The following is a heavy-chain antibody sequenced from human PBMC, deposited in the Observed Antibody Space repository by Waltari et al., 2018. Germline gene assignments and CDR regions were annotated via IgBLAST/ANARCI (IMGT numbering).Heavy chain of an antibody. Sequence: QVQLVQSGAEVKKPGSSVKVSCKASGGPFSSYALRWVRQAPGQGLEWMGGIIPIFGTANYAQKFQGRVTITADESTSTAYMELSSLRSEDTAVYYCARSGSITMVRGVNWFDPWGQGTLVTVSS. CDR1: GGPFSSYA. CDR2: IIPIFGTA. J-gene: IGHJ5*02. V-gene: IGHV1-69*01. D-gene: IGHD3-10*01. CDR3: ARSGSITMVRGVNWFDP.